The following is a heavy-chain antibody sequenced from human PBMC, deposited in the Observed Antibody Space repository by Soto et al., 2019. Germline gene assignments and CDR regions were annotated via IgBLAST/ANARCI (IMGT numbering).Heavy chain of an antibody. CDR3: VRENYYYGMDV. V-gene: IGHV3-66*01. CDR2: IRSGGNT. CDR1: GFTISTDW. J-gene: IGHJ6*02. Sequence: GGSQRLSCAASGFTISTDWMYWVRQAPGKGLEWVSVIRSGGNTYYADSVEGRFTISRDNSKNTVYLQMNSLRAEDTAVYYCVRENYYYGMDVWGQGTTVTVSS.